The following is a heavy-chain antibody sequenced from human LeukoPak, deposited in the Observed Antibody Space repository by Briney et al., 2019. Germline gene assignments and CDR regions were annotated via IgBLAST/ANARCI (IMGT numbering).Heavy chain of an antibody. CDR1: GFTFSSYG. CDR2: ISGSALNK. D-gene: IGHD3-16*01. CDR3: AREVGAFDI. Sequence: PGGSLRLSCAASGFTFSSYGMSWVRQAPGKGLEWVSVISGSALNKYYADSVKGRFTISRDNSKKTLYLQMNSLRAEDTAVYYCAREVGAFDIWGQGTMVTVSS. J-gene: IGHJ3*02. V-gene: IGHV3-23*01.